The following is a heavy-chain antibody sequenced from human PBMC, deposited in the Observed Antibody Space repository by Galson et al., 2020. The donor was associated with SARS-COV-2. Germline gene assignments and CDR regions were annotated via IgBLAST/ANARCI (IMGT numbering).Heavy chain of an antibody. V-gene: IGHV3-48*03. D-gene: IGHD3-22*01. CDR2: ISSSGSTI. CDR3: ARVPRWYYDSSGNRYYYYYMDV. CDR1: GFTFSSYE. Sequence: GESLKISCAASGFTFSSYEMNWVRQAPGKGLERVSYISSSGSTIYYADSVKGRFTISRDNAKNSLYLQMNSLRAEDTAVYYCARVPRWYYDSSGNRYYYYYMDVWGKGTTVTVSS. J-gene: IGHJ6*03.